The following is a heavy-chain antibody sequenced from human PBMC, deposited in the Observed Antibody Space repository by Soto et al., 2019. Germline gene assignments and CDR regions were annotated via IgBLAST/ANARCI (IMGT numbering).Heavy chain of an antibody. Sequence: SETLSLTCTVSGGSISSYYWSWIRQPPGKGLEWVGYIYYGGTTNYNPSLKSRVTISLDTSKNQFSLNLRSVTAADTAVYYCASMGYHYGSGSYPLDYWGQGTLVTVSS. CDR1: GGSISSYY. CDR3: ASMGYHYGSGSYPLDY. CDR2: IYYGGTT. J-gene: IGHJ4*02. D-gene: IGHD3-10*01. V-gene: IGHV4-59*08.